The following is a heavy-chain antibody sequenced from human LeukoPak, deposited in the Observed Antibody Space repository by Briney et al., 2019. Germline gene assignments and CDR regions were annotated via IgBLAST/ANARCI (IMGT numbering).Heavy chain of an antibody. CDR2: IYYTGST. Sequence: SETLSPTCTVSGGSISSYFWSWIRQPPGKGLEWIGYIYYTGSTSYNPSLKSRVTISVDTSKNQLSLKVGSVTAADTAVYYCARDHDYYGSGSFDSWGQGTLVTVSS. CDR3: ARDHDYYGSGSFDS. V-gene: IGHV4-59*12. D-gene: IGHD3-10*01. J-gene: IGHJ4*02. CDR1: GGSISSYF.